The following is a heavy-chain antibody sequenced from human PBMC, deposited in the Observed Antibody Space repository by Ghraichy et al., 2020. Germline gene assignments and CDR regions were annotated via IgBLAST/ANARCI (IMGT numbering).Heavy chain of an antibody. D-gene: IGHD6-19*01. CDR1: GFTLSNYA. CDR2: ISGSGIST. CDR3: AKVHSSGWYQVKSGPFDY. Sequence: SCAASGFTLSNYAMSWVRQAPGKGLECVSSISGSGISTYYADSVKGRFTISRDNSKNTLYLQMNSLRSEDTAVYYCAKVHSSGWYQVKSGPFDYWGQGILATVSS. V-gene: IGHV3-23*01. J-gene: IGHJ4*02.